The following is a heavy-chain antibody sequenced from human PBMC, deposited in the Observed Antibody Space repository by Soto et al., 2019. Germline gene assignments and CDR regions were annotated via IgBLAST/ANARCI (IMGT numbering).Heavy chain of an antibody. CDR1: GYTFTHFA. CDR2: INAGNGNT. J-gene: IGHJ4*02. D-gene: IGHD6-19*01. Sequence: QVQLVQSGAEEKKPGASVKVSCKTSGYTFTHFAMHWVRQAPGQRLEWMGWINAGNGNTKSSQKFQGRVTITRDTPASTTYIELNSLRSEDTALYYCAREHGTGWGGFVDNWDQGTLVTVSS. CDR3: AREHGTGWGGFVDN. V-gene: IGHV1-3*05.